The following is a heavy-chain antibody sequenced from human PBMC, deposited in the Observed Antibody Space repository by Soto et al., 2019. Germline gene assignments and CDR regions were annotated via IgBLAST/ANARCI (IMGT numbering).Heavy chain of an antibody. J-gene: IGHJ5*02. Sequence: ASVKVSCKASGGTFSSYAISWVRQAPGQGLEWMGGIIPIFGTANYAQKFQGRVTITADESTSTAYMELSSLRSEDTAVYYCARGGIAARPGLNWFDPWGQGTLVTVSS. CDR2: IIPIFGTA. V-gene: IGHV1-69*13. D-gene: IGHD6-6*01. CDR1: GGTFSSYA. CDR3: ARGGIAARPGLNWFDP.